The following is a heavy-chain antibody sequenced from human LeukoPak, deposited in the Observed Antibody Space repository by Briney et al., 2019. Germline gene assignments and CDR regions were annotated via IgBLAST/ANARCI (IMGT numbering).Heavy chain of an antibody. CDR2: IIPILGIA. V-gene: IGHV1-69*04. CDR1: GGTFSSYA. D-gene: IGHD6-13*01. J-gene: IGHJ6*02. Sequence: SVKVSCKASGGTFSSYAISWVRQAPGQGLEWMGRIIPILGIANYAQKFKGRVTITADKSTSTAYMELSSLRSEDTAVYYCARAIYSSSWSYYYYGMDVWGQGTTVTVSS. CDR3: ARAIYSSSWSYYYYGMDV.